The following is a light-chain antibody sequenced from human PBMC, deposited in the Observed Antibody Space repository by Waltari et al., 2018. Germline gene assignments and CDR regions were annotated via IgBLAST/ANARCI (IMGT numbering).Light chain of an antibody. CDR2: DAS. CDR1: EAINKW. Sequence: DTQISQFPSTLAASLVDRVTITYRAREAINKWLAWYQQKPGKAPKVLIYDASTLQSGVPSRFSGSGSGTEFTLTIDSLQPDDFATYYCQQYNRFSPFGQGTNVEVK. J-gene: IGKJ1*01. CDR3: QQYNRFSP. V-gene: IGKV1-5*01.